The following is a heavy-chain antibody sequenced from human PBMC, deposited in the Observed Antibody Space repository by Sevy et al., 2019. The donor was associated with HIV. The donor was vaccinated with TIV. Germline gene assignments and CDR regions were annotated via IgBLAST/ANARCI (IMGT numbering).Heavy chain of an antibody. V-gene: IGHV1-18*01. CDR3: ARDIVVVIMGGYYYYYGMDV. Sequence: ASVKVSCKASGHTFTSYGISWVRQAPGQGLEWMGWISAYNGNTNYAQKLQGRVTMTTDTSTSTAYMELRSLRSDDTAVYYCARDIVVVIMGGYYYYYGMDVWGQGTTVTVSS. CDR1: GHTFTSYG. J-gene: IGHJ6*02. D-gene: IGHD3-3*01. CDR2: ISAYNGNT.